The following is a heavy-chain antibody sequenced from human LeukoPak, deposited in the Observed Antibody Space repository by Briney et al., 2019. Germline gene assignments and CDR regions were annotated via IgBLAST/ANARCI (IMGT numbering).Heavy chain of an antibody. CDR3: TKDVYHYDSSVKGAFDI. CDR1: GFIFSSYG. D-gene: IGHD3-22*01. CDR2: VSYDGNNK. V-gene: IGHV3-30*18. J-gene: IGHJ3*02. Sequence: GGSLRLSCAASGFIFSSYGMHWVRQAPGRGLEWVVVVSYDGNNKYYADSVKGRFTISRDNSKNTLYLQMNSLRAEDTAVYYCTKDVYHYDSSVKGAFDIWGQGTMVTVSS.